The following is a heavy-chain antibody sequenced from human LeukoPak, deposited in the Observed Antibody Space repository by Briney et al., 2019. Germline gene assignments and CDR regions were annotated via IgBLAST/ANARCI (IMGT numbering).Heavy chain of an antibody. J-gene: IGHJ4*02. CDR1: GASISSGSYH. CDR3: AREKAVAGTGFDY. CDR2: IYYSGST. D-gene: IGHD6-19*01. V-gene: IGHV4-39*07. Sequence: SETLSLTCTVSGASISSGSYHWGWIRQPPGKGLEWIGSIYYSGSTYYNPSLKSRVTISVDTSKNQFSLKLSSVTAADTAVYYCAREKAVAGTGFDYWGQGTLVTVSS.